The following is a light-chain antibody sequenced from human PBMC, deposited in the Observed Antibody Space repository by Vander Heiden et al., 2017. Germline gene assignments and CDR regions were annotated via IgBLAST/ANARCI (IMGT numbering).Light chain of an antibody. J-gene: IGLJ2*01. CDR3: QSADSSGTYVV. CDR2: KDS. Sequence: SYDLTQPPSVSVSPGQTARIPCSADALPKKYADWYQKKPGQAPVLVIYKDSERHSGIPERCSGSSSGTTVTLTISGVQAEDEADYYCQSADSSGTYVVFGGGTKLTVL. V-gene: IGLV3-25*03. CDR1: ALPKKY.